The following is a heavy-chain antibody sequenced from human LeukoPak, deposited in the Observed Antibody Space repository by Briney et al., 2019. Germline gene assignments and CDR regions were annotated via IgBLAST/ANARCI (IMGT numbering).Heavy chain of an antibody. Sequence: GGSLRLSCAASGFTFSSYGMHWVRQAPGKGLEWVSYISSSGSTIYYADSVKGRFTISRDNAKNSLYLQMNSLKAEDTAVYYCARGDDILTGYYTFDYWGQGTLVTVSS. CDR3: ARGDDILTGYYTFDY. CDR2: ISSSGSTI. J-gene: IGHJ4*02. D-gene: IGHD3-9*01. V-gene: IGHV3-48*04. CDR1: GFTFSSYG.